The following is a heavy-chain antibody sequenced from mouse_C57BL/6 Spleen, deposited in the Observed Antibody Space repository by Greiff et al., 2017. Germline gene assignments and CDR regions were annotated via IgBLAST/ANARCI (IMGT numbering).Heavy chain of an antibody. J-gene: IGHJ1*03. CDR1: GFTFSDYG. CDR3: ARLNWDWYFDV. Sequence: EVQLVESGGGLVKPGGSLKLSCAASGFTFSDYGMHWVRQAPEKGLEWVAYISSGSSTIYYADTVKGRFTISRYNAKNTLFLQMTSLRSEDTAMYYCARLNWDWYFDVWGTGTTVTVSS. D-gene: IGHD4-1*02. V-gene: IGHV5-17*01. CDR2: ISSGSSTI.